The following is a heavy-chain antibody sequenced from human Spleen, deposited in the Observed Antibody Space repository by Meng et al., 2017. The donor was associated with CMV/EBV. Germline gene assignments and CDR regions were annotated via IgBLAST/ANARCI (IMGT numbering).Heavy chain of an antibody. CDR1: EYTLPRYY. V-gene: IGHV1-46*01. J-gene: IGHJ4*02. CDR3: ARESHWNQGFDY. Sequence: QWLLVQAWAEVTKPGASGNVSSRASEYTLPRYYMHWVRQAPGQGLEWMGISNPSGGSTSYEQKFQGRVTMTRDTSTSTVYMELSSLRSEDTAVYYCARESHWNQGFDYWGQGTLVTVSS. D-gene: IGHD1-1*01. CDR2: SNPSGGST.